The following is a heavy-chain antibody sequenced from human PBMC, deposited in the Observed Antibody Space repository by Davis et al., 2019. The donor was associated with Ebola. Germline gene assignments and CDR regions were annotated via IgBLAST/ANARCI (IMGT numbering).Heavy chain of an antibody. Sequence: HSQTLSLTCAISGDSVSRNSAAWNWIRQSPSRGLEWLGRTYYRSKWYNDYAVSVKSRITINPDTSKNQFSLQLNSVTPEDTAVYYCASSSSYYYYFDYWGQGTLVTVSS. CDR1: GDSVSRNSAA. CDR2: TYYRSKWYN. CDR3: ASSSSYYYYFDY. J-gene: IGHJ4*02. D-gene: IGHD6-6*01. V-gene: IGHV6-1*01.